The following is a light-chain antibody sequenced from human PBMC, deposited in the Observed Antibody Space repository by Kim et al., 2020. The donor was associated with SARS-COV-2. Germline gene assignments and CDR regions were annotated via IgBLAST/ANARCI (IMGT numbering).Light chain of an antibody. CDR1: QNIRTY. CDR2: FTS. J-gene: IGKJ2*01. CDR3: QQTYKTPYT. V-gene: IGKV1-39*01. Sequence: SAAVGDRVTTTCRASQNIRTYFNWYQQRPGKAPTLLISFTSNLPSGVPPRFSGGGFGTDFTLTISALEPEDFATYYCQQTYKTPYTFGQGTKLEI.